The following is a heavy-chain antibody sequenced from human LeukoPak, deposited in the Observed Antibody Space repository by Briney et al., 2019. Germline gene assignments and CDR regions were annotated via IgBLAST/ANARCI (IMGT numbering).Heavy chain of an antibody. Sequence: SETLSLTCTVSGGSISSYSWSWIRQPPGKGLEWIGYIYYSGSTNYNPSLKSRVTISVDTSKNQFSLKLSSVTAADTAVYYCATSGYCSSTSCRHPGTFDYWGQGTLVTVSS. V-gene: IGHV4-59*08. CDR2: IYYSGST. CDR3: ATSGYCSSTSCRHPGTFDY. D-gene: IGHD2-2*01. CDR1: GGSISSYS. J-gene: IGHJ4*02.